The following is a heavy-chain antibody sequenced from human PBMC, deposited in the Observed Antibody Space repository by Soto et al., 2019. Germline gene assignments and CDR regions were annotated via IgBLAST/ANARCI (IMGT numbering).Heavy chain of an antibody. CDR1: GFTFSSYA. CDR2: ISYDGSNK. CDR3: ARHDGFSSGWIFDY. D-gene: IGHD6-19*01. Sequence: GGSLRLSCAASGFTFSSYAMHWVRQAPGKGLEWVAVISYDGSNKYYADSVKGRFTISRDNSKNTLYLQMNSLRAEDTAVYYCARHDGFSSGWIFDYWGHGTLVTVSS. V-gene: IGHV3-30-3*01. J-gene: IGHJ4*01.